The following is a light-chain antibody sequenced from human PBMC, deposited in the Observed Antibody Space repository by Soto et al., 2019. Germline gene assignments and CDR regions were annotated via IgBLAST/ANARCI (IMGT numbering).Light chain of an antibody. Sequence: QPVLAQPPSASGTPGQTVTISCSGGSSNIKTNGVSWYQQVPGAAPKLLIYSNSQRPSGAPDRFSGSKSGTSASLAISGLQSEYEATYHCSTWDDSLNGLIFGGGTKLTVL. CDR1: SSNIKTNG. CDR2: SNS. J-gene: IGLJ2*01. CDR3: STWDDSLNGLI. V-gene: IGLV1-44*01.